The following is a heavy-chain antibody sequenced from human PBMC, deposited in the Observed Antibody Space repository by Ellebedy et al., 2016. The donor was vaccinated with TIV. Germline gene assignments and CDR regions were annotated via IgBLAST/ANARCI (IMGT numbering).Heavy chain of an antibody. J-gene: IGHJ4*02. CDR2: IIPIFGTA. CDR3: ARDVWGSYRPYYFDY. Sequence: SVKVSXXASGGTFSSYAISWVRQAPGQGLEWMGGIIPIFGTANYAQKFQGRVTITADESTSTAYMELSSLRSEDTAVYYCARDVWGSYRPYYFDYWGQGTLVTVSS. D-gene: IGHD3-16*02. CDR1: GGTFSSYA. V-gene: IGHV1-69*13.